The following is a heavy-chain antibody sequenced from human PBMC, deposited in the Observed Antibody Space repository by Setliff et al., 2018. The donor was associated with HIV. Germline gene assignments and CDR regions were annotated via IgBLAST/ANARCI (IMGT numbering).Heavy chain of an antibody. D-gene: IGHD2-21*01. V-gene: IGHV1-69*02. CDR1: RDIFSYQT. Sequence: SVKVSCKASRDIFSYQTYSWVRQAPGQGLEWMGSIIPMVGFANYEGKFQGRVTIIAGASTNTTYLDLTSLRSEDTALYFCARQAGHVGDHFDYWGQGTLVTV. CDR3: ARQAGHVGDHFDY. CDR2: IIPMVGFA. J-gene: IGHJ4*02.